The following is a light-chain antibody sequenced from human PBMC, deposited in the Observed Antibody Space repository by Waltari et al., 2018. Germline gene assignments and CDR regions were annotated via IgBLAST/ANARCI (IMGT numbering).Light chain of an antibody. CDR2: EVT. J-gene: IGLJ3*02. V-gene: IGLV2-8*01. Sequence: QSALTQPPSASGSPGQSVTISCTGTSSYVGCYDYVSWYQQHPDKAPKLMIYEVTKRPSVVPDRFSGSKSGNTASLTVSGLQAEDEADYYCSSYAGSNLWVFGGGTKLTVL. CDR3: SSYAGSNLWV. CDR1: SSYVGCYDY.